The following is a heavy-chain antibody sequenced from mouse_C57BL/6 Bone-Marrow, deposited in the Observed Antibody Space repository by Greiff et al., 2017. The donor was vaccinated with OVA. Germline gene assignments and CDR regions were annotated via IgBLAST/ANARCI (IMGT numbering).Heavy chain of an antibody. CDR3: TEGDYDGVAY. V-gene: IGHV6-3*01. CDR1: GFTFSNYW. D-gene: IGHD2-4*01. J-gene: IGHJ3*01. Sequence: EVKLLESGGGLVQPGGSMKLSCVASGFTFSNYWMNWVRQSPEKGLEWVAQIRLKSDNYATHCAASVKGRFTISRDDSKSSVYLQMNNLRAEDTGIYYCTEGDYDGVAYWGQGTLVTVSA. CDR2: IRLKSDNYAT.